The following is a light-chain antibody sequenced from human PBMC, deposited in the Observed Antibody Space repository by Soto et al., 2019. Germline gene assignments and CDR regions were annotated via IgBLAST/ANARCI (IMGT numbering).Light chain of an antibody. V-gene: IGKV1-39*01. Sequence: DIQMTQSPSSLSASIGDRVTITCRASQNINSHLNWYQQKPGKAPKVLIYAASRLQSGVPSRFSGSGSGTESTLTISSLEPEDFATYYCQQSHITTLFTFGKGTKLEIK. J-gene: IGKJ2*01. CDR3: QQSHITTLFT. CDR2: AAS. CDR1: QNINSH.